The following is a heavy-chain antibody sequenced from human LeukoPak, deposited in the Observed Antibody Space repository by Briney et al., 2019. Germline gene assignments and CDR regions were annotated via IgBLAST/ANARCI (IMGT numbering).Heavy chain of an antibody. CDR2: INPNSGGT. Sequence: ASVTVPCKASGYTFTGYYMHWVRQAPGQGLEWMGWINPNSGGTNYAQKFQGWVTMTRDTSISTAYMELSRLRSDDTAVYYCARVSGSSGFDYWGQGTLVTVSS. D-gene: IGHD6-19*01. J-gene: IGHJ4*02. V-gene: IGHV1-2*04. CDR3: ARVSGSSGFDY. CDR1: GYTFTGYY.